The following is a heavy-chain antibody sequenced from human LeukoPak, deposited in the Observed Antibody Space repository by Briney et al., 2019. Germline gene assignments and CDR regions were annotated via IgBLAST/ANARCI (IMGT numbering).Heavy chain of an antibody. V-gene: IGHV3-53*01. D-gene: IGHD6-19*01. CDR2: IYSGGST. J-gene: IGHJ4*02. Sequence: GGSLRLSCAASGFTFSSYWMSWVRQAPGKGLEWVSVIYSGGSTYYADSVKGRFTISRDNSKNTLYLQMNSLRAEDTAVYYCARGHSSGWFPYWGQGTLVTVSS. CDR3: ARGHSSGWFPY. CDR1: GFTFSSYW.